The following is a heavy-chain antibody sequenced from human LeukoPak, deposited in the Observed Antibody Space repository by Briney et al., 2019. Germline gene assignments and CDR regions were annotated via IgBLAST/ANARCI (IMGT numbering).Heavy chain of an antibody. V-gene: IGHV3-74*01. D-gene: IGHD2-21*02. Sequence: ESGGSLRLSCAASGFTFSNYWMHWVRQAPGKGLVWVSRIHTDGSIKSYADSVKGRFTISRDNVRNTLYLQLNSLRVEDTAVYYCAASDYGDQHDYWGQGTLVTVSS. CDR3: AASDYGDQHDY. CDR1: GFTFSNYW. CDR2: IHTDGSIK. J-gene: IGHJ4*02.